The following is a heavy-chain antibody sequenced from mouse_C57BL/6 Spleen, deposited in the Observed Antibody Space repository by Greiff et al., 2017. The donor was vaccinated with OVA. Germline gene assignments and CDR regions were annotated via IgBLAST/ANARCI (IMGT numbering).Heavy chain of an antibody. CDR2: IDPSDSET. CDR1: GYTFTSYW. Sequence: VQLQQPGAELVRPGSSVKLSCKASGYTFTSYWMHWVKQRPIQGLEWIGNIDPSDSETHYNQKFKDKATLTVDKSSSTAYMQLSSLTSEDSAVYYCAITGTEGYFDVWGTGTTGTVSS. V-gene: IGHV1-52*01. D-gene: IGHD4-1*01. J-gene: IGHJ1*03. CDR3: AITGTEGYFDV.